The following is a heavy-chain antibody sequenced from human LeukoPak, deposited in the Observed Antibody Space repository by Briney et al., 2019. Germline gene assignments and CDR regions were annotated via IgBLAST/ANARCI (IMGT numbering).Heavy chain of an antibody. Sequence: GGSLRLSCAASGFTFSSYAMSWVRQAPGKGLEWASAISDSGGSTYYADSVKGRFTISRDNSKNTLYLQMNSLRAEDTAVYYCAKDLARSVVVPAAINYYYYYGMDVWGQGTTVTVSS. V-gene: IGHV3-23*01. D-gene: IGHD2-2*01. CDR1: GFTFSSYA. CDR3: AKDLARSVVVPAAINYYYYYGMDV. CDR2: ISDSGGST. J-gene: IGHJ6*02.